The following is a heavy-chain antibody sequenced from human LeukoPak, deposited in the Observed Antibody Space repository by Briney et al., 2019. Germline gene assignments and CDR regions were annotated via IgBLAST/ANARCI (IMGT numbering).Heavy chain of an antibody. CDR1: GGSISSSNW. V-gene: IGHV4-4*02. CDR2: IYHSGST. D-gene: IGHD5-18*01. Sequence: PSGTLSLTCAVSGGSISSSNWWSWIRQPPGKGLEWIGEIYHSGSTNYNPSLKSRVTISVDTSKNQFSLKLSSVTAADTAVYYCARGDTAMAMFDYWGQGTLVTVSS. CDR3: ARGDTAMAMFDY. J-gene: IGHJ4*02.